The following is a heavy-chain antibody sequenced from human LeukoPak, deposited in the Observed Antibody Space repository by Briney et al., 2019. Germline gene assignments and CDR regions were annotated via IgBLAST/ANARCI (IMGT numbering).Heavy chain of an antibody. CDR3: ARDLELPGPGHY. D-gene: IGHD3-10*01. J-gene: IGHJ4*02. CDR2: ISSRSDYK. CDR1: GFTFSSYS. V-gene: IGHV3-21*01. Sequence: GGSLRLSCAASGFTFSSYSMTWVRQAPGKGLEWVSSISSRSDYKFYSDSVKGRFTISRDDAKNSLFLHMNSLRAEDTALYYCARDLELPGPGHYWGQGTLVTVSS.